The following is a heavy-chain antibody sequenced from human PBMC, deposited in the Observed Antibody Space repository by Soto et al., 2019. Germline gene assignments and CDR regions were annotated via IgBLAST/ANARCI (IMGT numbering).Heavy chain of an antibody. Sequence: GGSLRLSCAASGFTFGDYYMAWIRQPPGKGLEWLAYISRTSSTTNYADSVKGRFTISRDNAKNSLYLEMNSLTDEDTAVYYCARDVGLGTDSWGQGTLVTVSS. CDR2: ISRTSSTT. V-gene: IGHV3-11*06. D-gene: IGHD2-8*02. CDR1: GFTFGDYY. J-gene: IGHJ5*01. CDR3: ARDVGLGTDS.